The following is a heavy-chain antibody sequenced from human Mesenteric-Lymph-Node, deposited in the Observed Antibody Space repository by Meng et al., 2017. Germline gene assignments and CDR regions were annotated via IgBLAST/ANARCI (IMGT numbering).Heavy chain of an antibody. CDR3: ARVFPEYCGGDCEYFDI. CDR2: VFYSGST. Sequence: SETLSLTCAVSGYSISSGYYWGWIRQPPGKGLEWIGYVFYSGSTNSNPSLKSRVTMSIDDSKNHFSLRLTSVTAADTAVYYCARVFPEYCGGDCEYFDIWGRGTLVTVSS. V-gene: IGHV4-61*03. J-gene: IGHJ2*01. D-gene: IGHD2-21*02. CDR1: GYSISSGYY.